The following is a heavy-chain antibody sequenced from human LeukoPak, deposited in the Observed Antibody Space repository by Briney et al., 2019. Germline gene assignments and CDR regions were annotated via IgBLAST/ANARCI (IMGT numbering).Heavy chain of an antibody. J-gene: IGHJ5*02. CDR1: GYTFTRYY. CDR3: ARDSSTSSLADP. V-gene: IGHV1-46*01. Sequence: ASVKVSCKASGYTFTRYYMHWVRQAPGQGLERMGIIHPSSGSTSYAQKFEGRVTLTRDTSTSTVYMELISLRSEVTAVYYCARDSSTSSLADPWGQGTLVTVSS. CDR2: IHPSSGST. D-gene: IGHD2-2*01.